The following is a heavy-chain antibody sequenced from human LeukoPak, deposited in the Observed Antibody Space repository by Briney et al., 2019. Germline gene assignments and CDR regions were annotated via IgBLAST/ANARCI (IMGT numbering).Heavy chain of an antibody. V-gene: IGHV3-23*01. J-gene: IGHJ4*02. CDR2: ISGSGGST. D-gene: IGHD4-11*01. CDR1: GFTFSSYA. CDR3: AKDGTTTVTFDY. Sequence: PGGSLRLSCAASGFTFSSYAMSWVRQAPGKGLEWVSVISGSGGSTYYRDSVKGRFTISRDNSKNTLCLQMNSLTAGDTAVYFCAKDGTTTVTFDYWGQGTLVTVSS.